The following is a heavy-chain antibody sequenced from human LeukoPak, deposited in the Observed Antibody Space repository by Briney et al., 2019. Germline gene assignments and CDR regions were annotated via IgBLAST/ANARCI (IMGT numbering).Heavy chain of an antibody. J-gene: IGHJ4*02. V-gene: IGHV1-18*01. CDR1: GYTFTNYG. CDR3: ARVVLDHYYDSSGYLGTLDY. D-gene: IGHD3-22*01. CDR2: INTYNGNT. Sequence: ASVKVSCKASGYTFTNYGISWVRQAPGQGPEWMGWINTYNGNTNYAQKFQGRVTMTTDTSTSTAYMELRSLRSDDTAVYYCARVVLDHYYDSSGYLGTLDYWGQGTLVTVSS.